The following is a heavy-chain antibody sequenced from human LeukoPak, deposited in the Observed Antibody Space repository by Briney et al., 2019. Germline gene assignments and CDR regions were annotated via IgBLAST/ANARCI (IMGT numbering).Heavy chain of an antibody. Sequence: SETLPLTCTLSGGSLSTYYWSWIRHTPGQGLEWIGCIYYTGSANYNTSPRDRATTPVETSKNQTSRNLASITAAVTAVYYCARGSITVVPAFDIWGQGTMVTVSS. J-gene: IGHJ3*02. D-gene: IGHD4-23*01. CDR3: ARGSITVVPAFDI. V-gene: IGHV4-59*12. CDR2: IYYTGSA. CDR1: GGSLSTYY.